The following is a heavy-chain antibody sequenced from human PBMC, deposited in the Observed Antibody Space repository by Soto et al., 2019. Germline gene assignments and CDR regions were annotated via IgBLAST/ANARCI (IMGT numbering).Heavy chain of an antibody. CDR1: GYSFTSYW. D-gene: IGHD3-22*01. CDR3: ARQCDSSGYYYGY. J-gene: IGHJ4*02. Sequence: GESLKISCKGSGYSFTSYWIGWVRQMPGKGLEWMGIIYPGDSDTRYSPSFQGQVTISADKSISTAYLQWSGLKASDTAMYYCARQCDSSGYYYGYWGQGTLVTVSS. CDR2: IYPGDSDT. V-gene: IGHV5-51*01.